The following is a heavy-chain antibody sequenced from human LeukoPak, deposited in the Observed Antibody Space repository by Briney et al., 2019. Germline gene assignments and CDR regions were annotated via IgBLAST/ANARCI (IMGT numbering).Heavy chain of an antibody. J-gene: IGHJ6*03. Sequence: SETLSLTCTVSGGSISSGDYYWSWIRQPPGKGLEWIGYIYHSGSTYYNPSLKSRVTISVDRSKNQFSLKLSSVTAADTAVYYCARDEAYYYYIDVWGKGTTVTVSS. CDR3: ARDEAYYYYIDV. CDR2: IYHSGST. V-gene: IGHV4-30-4*01. CDR1: GGSISSGDYY.